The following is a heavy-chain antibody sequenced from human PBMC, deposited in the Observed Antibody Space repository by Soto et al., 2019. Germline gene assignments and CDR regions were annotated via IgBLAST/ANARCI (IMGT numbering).Heavy chain of an antibody. CDR1: RFRFSAYG. Sequence: QVKLVDSGGAVVQSGRSLRLSCTASRFRFSAYGMHWVRQAPGKGLEWVALISDDGKTQFFTDSVEGRFTISRDNSRNTPYLPLNSLSAEDTAVVYCVNGGYKPGWPPFDQWGHGTGVTVSS. J-gene: IGHJ4*01. CDR3: VNGGYKPGWPPFDQ. CDR2: ISDDGKTQ. V-gene: IGHV3-30*18. D-gene: IGHD6-19*01.